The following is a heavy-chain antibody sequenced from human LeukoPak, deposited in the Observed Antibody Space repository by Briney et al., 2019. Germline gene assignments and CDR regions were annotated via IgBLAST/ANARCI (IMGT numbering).Heavy chain of an antibody. CDR3: ANPPLKTTMIVVVI. J-gene: IGHJ4*02. CDR1: GFTFSTYA. V-gene: IGHV3-23*01. Sequence: GGSLRLSCAASGFTFSTYAMSWVRQAPGKGLEWVSTISGNGGSTYYADSVKGRFTISRDNSKNTLYLQMNSLRAEDTAVYYCANPPLKTTMIVVVIWGQGTLVTVSS. CDR2: ISGNGGST. D-gene: IGHD3-22*01.